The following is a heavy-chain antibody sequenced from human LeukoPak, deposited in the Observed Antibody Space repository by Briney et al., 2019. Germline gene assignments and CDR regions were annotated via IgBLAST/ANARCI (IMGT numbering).Heavy chain of an antibody. V-gene: IGHV3-48*03. J-gene: IGHJ6*02. CDR1: GFTFSSYE. D-gene: IGHD3-9*01. CDR2: ISSSGSTI. Sequence: GGSLRLSCAASGFTFSSYEMNWVRQAPGKGLEWVSYISSSGSTIYYADSVKGRFTISRDNAKNSLYLQMNSLRAEDTAVYYCARAELRYFDGSSMDVWGQGTTVTVSS. CDR3: ARAELRYFDGSSMDV.